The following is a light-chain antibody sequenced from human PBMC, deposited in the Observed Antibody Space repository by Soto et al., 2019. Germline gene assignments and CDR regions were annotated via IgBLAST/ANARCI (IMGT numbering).Light chain of an antibody. V-gene: IGLV2-8*01. J-gene: IGLJ1*01. CDR2: EVY. CDR1: SSDVGGYDY. CDR3: ISYAGSKNYV. Sequence: QSSLTHPPSASGSPGQSVTISCTGTSSDVGGYDYVSWYQQHPGKAPKLIIFEVYKRPSGVPDRFSGSKSGNTASLTVSGLQADDEADYYCISYAGSKNYVFGTGTNVTVL.